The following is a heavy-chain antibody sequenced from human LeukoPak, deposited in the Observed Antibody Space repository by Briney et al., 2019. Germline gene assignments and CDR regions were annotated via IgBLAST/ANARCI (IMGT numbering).Heavy chain of an antibody. J-gene: IGHJ4*02. CDR2: ITWNGGSA. V-gene: IGHV3-20*04. D-gene: IGHD6-19*01. CDR3: ARGLLYSSGWYHY. Sequence: GGSLRLSCAASGFSFNDYGMSWVRQAPGQGPEWVSGITWNGGSADYAASVKGRFTISRDNAKNSLYLQMNSLRAEDTAVYYCARGLLYSSGWYHYWGQGTLVTVSS. CDR1: GFSFNDYG.